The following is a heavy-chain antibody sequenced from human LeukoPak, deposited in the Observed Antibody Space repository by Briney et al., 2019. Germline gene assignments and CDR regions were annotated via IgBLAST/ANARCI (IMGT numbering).Heavy chain of an antibody. CDR2: IKSKGDGETT. Sequence: GGSLRLSCAASGFTFTNAWMTWVRQAPGKGLEWVGRIKSKGDGETTDYAAPVKGRFSMSRDDSKATMYLQMYSLEAEDTAVYYCTTDLGLTMIRGVIVYWGQGALVTVSS. D-gene: IGHD3-10*01. V-gene: IGHV3-15*01. J-gene: IGHJ4*02. CDR3: TTDLGLTMIRGVIVY. CDR1: GFTFTNAW.